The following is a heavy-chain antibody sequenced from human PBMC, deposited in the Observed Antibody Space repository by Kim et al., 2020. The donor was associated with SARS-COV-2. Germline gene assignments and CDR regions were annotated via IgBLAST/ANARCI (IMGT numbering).Heavy chain of an antibody. CDR1: GFIFSDYA. Sequence: GGSLRLSCAATGFIFSDYAFHWVRQASGKGLEWVGRIRDKAKSSATAYAASVKGRFIISRYDSKNAAYLQMKSQKPEDTAVYFCTRHEACGFEYLDYWGQGTRLSVPS. CDR2: IRDKAKSSAT. CDR3: TRHEACGFEYLDY. J-gene: IGHJ4*02. V-gene: IGHV3-73*01.